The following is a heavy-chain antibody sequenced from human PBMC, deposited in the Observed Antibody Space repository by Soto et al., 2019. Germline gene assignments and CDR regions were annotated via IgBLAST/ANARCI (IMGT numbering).Heavy chain of an antibody. CDR3: AQSGAYPNYSYYGMDV. D-gene: IGHD3-10*01. CDR2: ISGGGGST. V-gene: IGHV3-23*01. J-gene: IGHJ6*02. CDR1: GFTFSSSA. Sequence: GGSLRLSCAASGFTFSSSAMSWVRQAPGKGLEWVATISGGGGSTYYTDSVKGRFTISRDNSKNTLYLQMSSLRADDTAIYYCAQSGAYPNYSYYGMDVWGQGTTVTVSS.